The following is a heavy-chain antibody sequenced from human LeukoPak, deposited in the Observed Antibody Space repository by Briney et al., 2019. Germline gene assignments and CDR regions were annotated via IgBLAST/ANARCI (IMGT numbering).Heavy chain of an antibody. Sequence: SETLSLTCTVSGGSISSSSYYWGWIRQPPGKGLEWIGSIYYSGSTYYNPSLKSRVTILVDTSKNQFSLKLSSVTAADTAVYYCARGSRGLVPAAQIGIWGQGTLVTVSS. J-gene: IGHJ4*02. CDR3: ARGSRGLVPAAQIGI. CDR1: GGSISSSSYY. V-gene: IGHV4-39*07. CDR2: IYYSGST. D-gene: IGHD2-2*01.